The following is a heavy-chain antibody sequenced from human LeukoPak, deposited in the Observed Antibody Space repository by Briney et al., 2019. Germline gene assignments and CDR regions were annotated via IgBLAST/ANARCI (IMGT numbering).Heavy chain of an antibody. CDR1: GYSISSGHF. CDR2: MYGSGTT. D-gene: IGHD3-16*01. Sequence: SETLSLTCTVSGYSISSGHFWCLIRQPPGKGLQWIGSMYGSGTTYYGSPLRSRVSISADTAKNHFSLELSSVTAADTAVYYCASVGGGSPYWGQGTLVTVSS. V-gene: IGHV4-38-2*02. J-gene: IGHJ4*02. CDR3: ASVGGGSPY.